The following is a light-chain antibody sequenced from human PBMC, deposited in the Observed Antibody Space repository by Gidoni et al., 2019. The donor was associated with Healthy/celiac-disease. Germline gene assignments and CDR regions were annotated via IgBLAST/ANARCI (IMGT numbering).Light chain of an antibody. CDR2: GAS. J-gene: IGKJ2*01. V-gene: IGKV3-15*01. Sequence: EIVMTQSPATLSVSPGDRATLSCRASQSVSSNLAWYQQKPGQAPRLLTDGASTRATGIPARFSGSGSWTEFTLTISSLQSEDFAVYYCQQYHTWPPAYTFGQGTKLEIK. CDR3: QQYHTWPPAYT. CDR1: QSVSSN.